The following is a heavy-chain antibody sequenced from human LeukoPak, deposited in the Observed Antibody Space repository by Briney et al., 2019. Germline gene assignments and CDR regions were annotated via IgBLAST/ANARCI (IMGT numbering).Heavy chain of an antibody. CDR1: GGSISSYY. Sequence: SETLSLTCTVSGGSISSYYWSWIRQPAGKGLEWIGRIYTSGSTNYNPSLKSRVTMSVDTSKNQFSLKLSSVTAAGTAVYYCARDITTTVVTDWFDPWGQGTLVTVSS. CDR2: IYTSGST. V-gene: IGHV4-4*07. J-gene: IGHJ5*02. CDR3: ARDITTTVVTDWFDP. D-gene: IGHD4-23*01.